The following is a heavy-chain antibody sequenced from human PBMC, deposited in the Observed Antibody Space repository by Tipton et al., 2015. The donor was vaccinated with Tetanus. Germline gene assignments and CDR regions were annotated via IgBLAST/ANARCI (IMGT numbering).Heavy chain of an antibody. Sequence: TLSLTCTVSGDSIDGGFKNWGWIRQQPGKGLEWIGYIYYSGSTFYNPSLKSRVTISVDTSNNQFSLRLSSVTAADTGVYYCARDQGGGRVARLNWFGPWGQGTLVTVSS. CDR2: IYYSGST. D-gene: IGHD3-16*01. CDR1: GDSIDGGFKN. CDR3: ARDQGGGRVARLNWFGP. V-gene: IGHV4-31*03. J-gene: IGHJ5*02.